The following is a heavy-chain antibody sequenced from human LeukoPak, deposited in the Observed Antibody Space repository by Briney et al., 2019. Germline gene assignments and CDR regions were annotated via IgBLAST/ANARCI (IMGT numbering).Heavy chain of an antibody. CDR1: GGSISSYY. D-gene: IGHD6-13*01. Sequence: PSETLSLTCTVSGGSISSYYWSWIRQPPEKGLEWIGYIYYSGSTNYNPSLKSRLTISVDTAKNQLSLKLSSVTAADTAVYYCARRAGYTSSWYEYWGQGTLVTVSS. CDR2: IYYSGST. CDR3: ARRAGYTSSWYEY. J-gene: IGHJ4*02. V-gene: IGHV4-59*01.